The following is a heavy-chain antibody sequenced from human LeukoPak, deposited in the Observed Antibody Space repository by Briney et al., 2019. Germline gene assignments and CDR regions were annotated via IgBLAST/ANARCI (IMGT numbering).Heavy chain of an antibody. Sequence: SETLSLTCAVYGGSFSGYYWSWIRQPPGKGLEWIGEINHSGSTNYNPSLKSRVTISVDTSKNQFSLKLSSVTAADTAVYYCARGPRYYDILTGYRPYYYGMDVWGQGTTVTVSS. CDR2: INHSGST. CDR3: ARGPRYYDILTGYRPYYYGMDV. J-gene: IGHJ6*02. D-gene: IGHD3-9*01. CDR1: GGSFSGYY. V-gene: IGHV4-34*01.